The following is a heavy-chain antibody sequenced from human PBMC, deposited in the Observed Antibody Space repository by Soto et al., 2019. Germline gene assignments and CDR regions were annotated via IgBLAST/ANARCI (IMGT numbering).Heavy chain of an antibody. Sequence: EVQLVESGGALVQPGGSLRLSCAASGFTFSTYGMNWVRQAPGEGLEWISYISGSSGSIYYADSVKGRFTISRDDAKNSLYLQMNSLGAEDTAVYYCARTGTYSGSPDDYWGQGTLVTVSS. D-gene: IGHD5-12*01. CDR2: ISGSSGSI. V-gene: IGHV3-48*01. J-gene: IGHJ4*02. CDR3: ARTGTYSGSPDDY. CDR1: GFTFSTYG.